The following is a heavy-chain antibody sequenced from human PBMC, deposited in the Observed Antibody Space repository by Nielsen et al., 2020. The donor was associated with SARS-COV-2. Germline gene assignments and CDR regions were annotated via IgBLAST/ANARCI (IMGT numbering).Heavy chain of an antibody. D-gene: IGHD4-17*01. CDR1: GGSISNYY. CDR2: IHYRGST. V-gene: IGHV4-59*01. J-gene: IGHJ3*02. CDR3: ARERGGDYGEAFDI. Sequence: SETLSLTCSVSGGSISNYYWSWIRRPPGKRLEWIGYIHYRGSTTYNPSLKSRVTTSLDTSKTQFSLRLSSVTAADTAMYYCARERGGDYGEAFDIWGQGTMVTVSS.